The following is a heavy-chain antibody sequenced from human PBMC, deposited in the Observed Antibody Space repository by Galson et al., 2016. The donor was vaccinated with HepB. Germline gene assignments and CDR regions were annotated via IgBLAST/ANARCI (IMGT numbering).Heavy chain of an antibody. CDR2: IRNKPNSYST. V-gene: IGHV3-72*01. CDR1: GFTFSDHW. J-gene: IGHJ4*02. Sequence: SLRLSCAASGFTFSDHWMDWVRQAPGKGLEWVGRIRNKPNSYSTEYAASVKGRFTISRDDSKNSLYLQMNSLKIEDTAVYYCASLLWFGEVFCPWGPGTLVTVSS. D-gene: IGHD3-10*01. CDR3: ASLLWFGEVFCP.